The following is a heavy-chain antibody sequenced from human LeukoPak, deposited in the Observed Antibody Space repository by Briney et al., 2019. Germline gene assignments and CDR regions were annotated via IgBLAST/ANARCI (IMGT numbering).Heavy chain of an antibody. V-gene: IGHV3-48*03. J-gene: IGHJ3*02. Sequence: GGSLRLSCAASGFTFSSYEMNWVRQAPGKGLEWVSYIKDSGGTIYYADSVKGRFTISRDNAKNSLYLQINSLRVEDTAVYYCARERPGEDAFDIWGRGTMVTVSS. CDR1: GFTFSSYE. D-gene: IGHD7-27*01. CDR2: IKDSGGTI. CDR3: ARERPGEDAFDI.